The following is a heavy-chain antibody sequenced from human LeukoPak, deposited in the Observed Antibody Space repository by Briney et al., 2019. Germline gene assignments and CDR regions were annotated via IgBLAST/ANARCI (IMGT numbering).Heavy chain of an antibody. Sequence: SSETLSLTCTVSGGSVSSGSYYWSWIRQPPGKGLEWIGYIYYSGSTNYNPSLKSRVTISVDTSKNQFSLKLSFVTAADTAVYYCAAYGELMGDWFDPWGQGTLVTVSS. CDR1: GGSVSSGSYY. D-gene: IGHD3-10*01. J-gene: IGHJ5*02. CDR2: IYYSGST. CDR3: AAYGELMGDWFDP. V-gene: IGHV4-61*01.